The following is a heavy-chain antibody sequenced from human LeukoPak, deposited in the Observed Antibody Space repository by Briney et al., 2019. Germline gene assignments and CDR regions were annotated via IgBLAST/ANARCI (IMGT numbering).Heavy chain of an antibody. V-gene: IGHV3-20*04. CDR1: GFSFTSYG. J-gene: IGHJ6*03. CDR2: INWNGGST. Sequence: GGSLRLSCAASGFSFTSYGMTWVRQAPGKGLEWVSGINWNGGSTGYVDSVKGRFTISRDNPKNSPYLQMNSLRAEDTALYYCVADLLRGAYYYMDVWGKGTTVTVSS. CDR3: VADLLRGAYYYMDV. D-gene: IGHD1-26*01.